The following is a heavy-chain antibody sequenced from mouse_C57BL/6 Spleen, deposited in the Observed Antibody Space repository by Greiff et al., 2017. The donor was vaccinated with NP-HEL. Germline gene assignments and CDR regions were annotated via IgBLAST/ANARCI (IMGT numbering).Heavy chain of an antibody. D-gene: IGHD1-1*01. CDR1: GYTFTDYY. Sequence: EVQLQQSGPELVKPGASVKISCKASGYTFTDYYMNWVKQSHGKSLEWIGDINPNNGGTSYNQKFKGKATLTVDKSSSTAYMELRSLTSEDSAVYYCARTPYYGSSSSYAMDYWGHGTSVTVSS. J-gene: IGHJ4*01. V-gene: IGHV1-26*01. CDR3: ARTPYYGSSSSYAMDY. CDR2: INPNNGGT.